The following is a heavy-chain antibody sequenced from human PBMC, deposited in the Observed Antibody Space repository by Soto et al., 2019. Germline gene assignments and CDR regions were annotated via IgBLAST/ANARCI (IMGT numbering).Heavy chain of an antibody. V-gene: IGHV4-38-2*01. J-gene: IGHJ3*02. Sequence: SETLSLTCAVSGYSISSGYYWGWIRQPPGKGLEWTGSIYHSGSTYYNPSLKSRVTISVDTSKNQFSLKLSSVTAADTAVYYCARRNLGATPDAFDIWGQGTMVTVSS. CDR3: ARRNLGATPDAFDI. CDR1: GYSISSGYY. D-gene: IGHD1-26*01. CDR2: IYHSGST.